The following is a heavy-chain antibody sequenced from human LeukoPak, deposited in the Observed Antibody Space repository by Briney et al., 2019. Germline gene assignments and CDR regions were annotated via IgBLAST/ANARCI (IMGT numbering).Heavy chain of an antibody. D-gene: IGHD1-26*01. CDR2: INPNTGIP. CDR1: GYTFTGYY. V-gene: IGHV1-2*02. Sequence: GASVMVSSKSSGYTFTGYYIHWVRQAPGQGLEWMGWINPNTGIPNYAQKFQGRVTITRDTSISTAYMALSRLTSDDTAVYYCARDPVGGTHYFDYWGQGNPVTVSS. J-gene: IGHJ4*01. CDR3: ARDPVGGTHYFDY.